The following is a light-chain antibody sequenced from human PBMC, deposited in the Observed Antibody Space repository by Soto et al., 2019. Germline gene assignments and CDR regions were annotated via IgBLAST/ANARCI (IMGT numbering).Light chain of an antibody. V-gene: IGKV3-11*01. CDR2: DAS. J-gene: IGKJ1*01. CDR3: QQYVRTPWT. CDR1: QSVSSY. Sequence: EIVLTQSPATLSLSPGERATLSCRASQSVSSYLAWYQQKPGQAPRLLIYDASNRATGIPARFSGSGSGTDVTLTISRLEPADLAVYYCQQYVRTPWTFGQGTKVEIK.